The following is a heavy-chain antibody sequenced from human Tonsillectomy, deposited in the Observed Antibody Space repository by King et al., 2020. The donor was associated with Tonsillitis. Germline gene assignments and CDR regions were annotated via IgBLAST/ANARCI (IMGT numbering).Heavy chain of an antibody. CDR3: AKGGYYVSGSTNWFDP. CDR1: GGSISSNNW. V-gene: IGHV4-4*02. CDR2: INHSGSS. Sequence: VQLQESGPGLVKPSGTLSLTCAVSGGSISSNNWWSWVRQPPGKGLEWIGEINHSGSSNNNPSLKSRVTMSVDKSKNQFSLKLRSVTAADTAVYYCAKGGYYVSGSTNWFDPWGQGTLVTVSS. J-gene: IGHJ5*02. D-gene: IGHD3-10*01.